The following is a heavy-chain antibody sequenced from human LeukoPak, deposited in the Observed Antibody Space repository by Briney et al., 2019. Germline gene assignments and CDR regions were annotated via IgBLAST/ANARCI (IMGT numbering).Heavy chain of an antibody. V-gene: IGHV3-74*01. CDR3: TRDTFGAWDY. CDR2: INPDGSDT. Sequence: PGGSLRLSCAASGFTFSSNWMHWIRQVPGEGLVWVARINPDGSDTSYADSVKGRFTISRDNAKNTLYLQMNSLRVEDTALYYCTRDTFGAWDYWGQGTLVTVSS. D-gene: IGHD3-10*01. J-gene: IGHJ4*02. CDR1: GFTFSSNW.